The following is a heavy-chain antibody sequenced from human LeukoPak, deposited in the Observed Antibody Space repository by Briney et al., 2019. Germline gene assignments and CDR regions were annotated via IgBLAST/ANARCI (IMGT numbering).Heavy chain of an antibody. CDR2: ISYSGDTI. CDR3: ARLGIITAAGSNDY. V-gene: IGHV3-11*01. CDR1: GFTFSSHA. J-gene: IGHJ4*02. Sequence: GGSLRLSCEVSGFTFSSHAMSWIRQAPGKGLEWVSYISYSGDTIYYADSVKGRFTVSRDNAKNSLYLQMNSLRAEDTAVYYCARLGIITAAGSNDYWGQGTLVTVSS. D-gene: IGHD6-13*01.